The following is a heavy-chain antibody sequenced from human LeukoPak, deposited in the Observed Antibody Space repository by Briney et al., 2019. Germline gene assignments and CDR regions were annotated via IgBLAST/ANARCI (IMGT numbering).Heavy chain of an antibody. D-gene: IGHD5-24*01. CDR2: IKPDGSDK. Sequence: GGSLRLSCVGSGFSFRSHWVNWVRQSPGKGLEWVANIKPDGSDKYYVDSARGRFTVSRDNAKNSAFLQMNSLRAENTAIYYCATISAQTFDIWGQGTLVSVSS. CDR3: ATISAQTFDI. J-gene: IGHJ3*02. V-gene: IGHV3-7*01. CDR1: GFSFRSHW.